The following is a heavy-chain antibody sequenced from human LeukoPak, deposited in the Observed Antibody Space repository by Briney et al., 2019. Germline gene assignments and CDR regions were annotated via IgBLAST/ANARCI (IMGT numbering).Heavy chain of an antibody. D-gene: IGHD3-22*01. CDR1: GGSFSGYY. J-gene: IGHJ5*02. V-gene: IGHV4-34*01. CDR2: INQSGST. CDR3: ARGCPVRGWFDP. Sequence: SETLSLTCAVYGGSFSGYYWSWIRQPPGKGLEWIGEINQSGSTNYNPSHKSRVTISVDTSKYQFSLKLSCVTAADTAVYYCARGCPVRGWFDPWGQGTLVTVSS.